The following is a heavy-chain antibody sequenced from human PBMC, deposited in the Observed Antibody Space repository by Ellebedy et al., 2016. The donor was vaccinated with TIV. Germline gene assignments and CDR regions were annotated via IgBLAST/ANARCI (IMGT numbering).Heavy chain of an antibody. CDR1: GGSISSYY. CDR2: IYTSGST. J-gene: IGHJ2*01. Sequence: MPSETLSLTCTVSGGSISSYYWSWIRQPAGKGLEWIGRIYTSGSTNYNPSLKSRVTISVDTSKNQFSLKLSSVTAADTAVYYCARSTVTYYWYFDLWGRGTLVTVSS. D-gene: IGHD4-17*01. V-gene: IGHV4-4*07. CDR3: ARSTVTYYWYFDL.